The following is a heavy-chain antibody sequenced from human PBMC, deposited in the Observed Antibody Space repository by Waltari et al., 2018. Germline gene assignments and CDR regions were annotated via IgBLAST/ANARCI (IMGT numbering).Heavy chain of an antibody. CDR1: GFTFSSYW. Sequence: EVQLVESAGGLVQPGGSLRLSCAAFGFTFSSYWMTWVRQAPGKGLEWVANIKHDGSEKYYVDSVKGRFTISRDNAKNSLFLQMNSLRAEDTAVYYCAREGGNYGYWGQGTLVTVSS. CDR2: IKHDGSEK. CDR3: AREGGNYGY. V-gene: IGHV3-7*04. D-gene: IGHD1-26*01. J-gene: IGHJ4*02.